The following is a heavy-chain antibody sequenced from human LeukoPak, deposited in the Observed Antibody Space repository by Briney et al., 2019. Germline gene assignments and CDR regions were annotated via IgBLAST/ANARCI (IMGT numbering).Heavy chain of an antibody. CDR3: AKGVVDYPNDAFDI. D-gene: IGHD2-21*01. Sequence: GGSLRLSCAASGFTFSSNWMHWVRQAPGKGLVWVSRINSDGSSTSYADSVKGRFTISRDNSKNTLYLQMNSLRAEDTAVYYCAKGVVDYPNDAFDIWGQGTMVTVSS. J-gene: IGHJ3*02. CDR1: GFTFSSNW. CDR2: INSDGSST. V-gene: IGHV3-74*01.